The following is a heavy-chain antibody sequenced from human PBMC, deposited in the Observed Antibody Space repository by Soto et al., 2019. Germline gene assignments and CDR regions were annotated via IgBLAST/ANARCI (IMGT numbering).Heavy chain of an antibody. CDR3: ARDGMNSGWYWAF. J-gene: IGHJ4*02. CDR1: GYTFTSYA. Sequence: ASVKVSCKASGYTFTSYAMHWVRQAPGQRLEWMGWISAYNVNTNYAQKLQGRVTMTTDTSTSTAYMELRSLRSDDTAVYYCARDGMNSGWYWAFWGQGTLVTVSS. D-gene: IGHD6-19*01. CDR2: ISAYNVNT. V-gene: IGHV1-18*01.